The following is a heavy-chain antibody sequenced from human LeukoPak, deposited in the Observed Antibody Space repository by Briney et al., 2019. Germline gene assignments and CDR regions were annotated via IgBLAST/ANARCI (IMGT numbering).Heavy chain of an antibody. D-gene: IGHD3-10*01. Sequence: GGSLRLSCAASGFTFSSYSMNWVRQAPGKGLEWVSSISSSSSYIYYADSVKGRFTISRDNAKNSLYLQMNSLRAEDTAVYYCARAMLWFGELSYAPVDYWGQGTLVTVSS. CDR1: GFTFSSYS. V-gene: IGHV3-21*01. CDR2: ISSSSSYI. J-gene: IGHJ4*02. CDR3: ARAMLWFGELSYAPVDY.